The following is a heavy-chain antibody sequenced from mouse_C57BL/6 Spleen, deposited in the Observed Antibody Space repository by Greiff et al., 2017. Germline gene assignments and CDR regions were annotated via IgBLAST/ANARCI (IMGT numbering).Heavy chain of an antibody. CDR1: GYTFTSYW. J-gene: IGHJ1*03. V-gene: IGHV1-69*01. D-gene: IGHD1-1*01. Sequence: QVQLQQPGAELVMPGASVKLSCKASGYTFTSYWMHWVKQRPGQGLEWIGEIDPSDSYTNYNQKFKGKSTLTVDKSSSTAYMQLSSLTSEYSAVYYCASTDGSSPYWYFDVWGTGTTVTVSS. CDR2: IDPSDSYT. CDR3: ASTDGSSPYWYFDV.